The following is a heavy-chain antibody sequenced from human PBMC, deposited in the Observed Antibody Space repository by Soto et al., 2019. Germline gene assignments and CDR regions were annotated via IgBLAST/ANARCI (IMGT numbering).Heavy chain of an antibody. Sequence: SGGSLRLSCAASGFTFSSYSMNWVRQAPGKGLEWVSSISSSSSYIYYADSVKGRFTISRDNAKNSLYLQMNSLRAEDTAVYYCARGFHYYYDSSGYFDAFDIWGQGTMVTVSS. V-gene: IGHV3-21*01. J-gene: IGHJ3*02. D-gene: IGHD3-22*01. CDR2: ISSSSSYI. CDR3: ARGFHYYYDSSGYFDAFDI. CDR1: GFTFSSYS.